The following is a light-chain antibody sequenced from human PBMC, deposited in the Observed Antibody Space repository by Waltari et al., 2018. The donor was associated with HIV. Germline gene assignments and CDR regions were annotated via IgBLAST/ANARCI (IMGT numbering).Light chain of an antibody. V-gene: IGKV4-1*01. CDR2: WAS. Sequence: DIVMTQSPDSLTVSLGDRATINCKSSQSLLNTSNNKNYLAWFRQKPGQPPDLLIYWASTRESGVPDRFSGSGSGTNFTLTINRLQAEDVAVYYCQQYYGALYTFGRGTKLEI. J-gene: IGKJ2*01. CDR3: QQYYGALYT. CDR1: QSLLNTSNNKNY.